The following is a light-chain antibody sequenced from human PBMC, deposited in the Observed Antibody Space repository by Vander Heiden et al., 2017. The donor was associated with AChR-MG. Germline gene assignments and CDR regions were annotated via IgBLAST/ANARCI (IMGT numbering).Light chain of an antibody. V-gene: IGLV3-25*03. CDR3: QSPDSSGTSVV. J-gene: IGLJ2*01. CDR2: KAS. Sequence: SDELTQHPSVPVSPGQTARISCSGDALPKQPPYWSQQKLVKAPVVVIYKASERPSGIPARFSGSRSGTTVTFTFRGVQAEDESDYYCQSPDSSGTSVVFGGGTKLTVL. CDR1: ALPKQP.